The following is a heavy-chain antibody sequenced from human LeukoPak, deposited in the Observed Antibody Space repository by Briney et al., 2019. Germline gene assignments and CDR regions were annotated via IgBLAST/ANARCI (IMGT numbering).Heavy chain of an antibody. CDR3: ARGVDYDFWSGSGYYMDV. CDR1: GYTFTSYD. Sequence: ASVKVSCKASGYTFTSYDINWVRQATGQGLEWMGWINPNSGNTGYAQKFQGRVTITRNTSISTAYMELSSLRSEDTAVYYCARGVDYDFWSGSGYYMDVWGKGTTVTVSS. J-gene: IGHJ6*03. D-gene: IGHD3-3*01. CDR2: INPNSGNT. V-gene: IGHV1-8*03.